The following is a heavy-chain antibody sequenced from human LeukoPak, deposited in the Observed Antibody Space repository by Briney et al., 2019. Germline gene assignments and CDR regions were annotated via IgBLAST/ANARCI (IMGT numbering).Heavy chain of an antibody. D-gene: IGHD4-17*01. CDR1: GFTFSSYA. CDR2: ISGSGGST. Sequence: GGSLRLSCAASGFTFSSYAMSWVRQAPGKGLEWVSAISGSGGSTYYADSVKGRFTISRDNSKTTLYLQMNSLRAEDTAVYYCAKDYKTTVTTSGAFDIWGQGTMVTVSS. J-gene: IGHJ3*02. CDR3: AKDYKTTVTTSGAFDI. V-gene: IGHV3-23*01.